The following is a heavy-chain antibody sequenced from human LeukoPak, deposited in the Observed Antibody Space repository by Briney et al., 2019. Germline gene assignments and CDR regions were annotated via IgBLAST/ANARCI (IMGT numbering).Heavy chain of an antibody. CDR3: ARGDSSGLDY. CDR1: GGTFSTYS. J-gene: IGHJ4*02. V-gene: IGHV1-2*02. Sequence: ASVKVSCKASGGTFSTYSISWMRQAPGQGLEWMGWINPNSGGTNYAQKFQGRVTMTRDTSISTAYMELSRLRSDDTAVYYCARGDSSGLDYWGQGTLVTVSS. D-gene: IGHD6-19*01. CDR2: INPNSGGT.